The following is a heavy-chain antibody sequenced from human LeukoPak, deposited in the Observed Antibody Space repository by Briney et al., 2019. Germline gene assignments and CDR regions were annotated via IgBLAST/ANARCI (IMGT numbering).Heavy chain of an antibody. Sequence: ASVKVSCKASGYTFTGYYMHWVRQAPGQGLEWMGWINPHSGGTNYAQKFQGRVTMTRDTSISTAYMELRRLRSDDTAVYYCARAPGPTVCTNSGCHVMRPYYYMDVWGKGTTVSVSS. CDR2: INPHSGGT. D-gene: IGHD2-8*01. CDR1: GYTFTGYY. J-gene: IGHJ6*03. V-gene: IGHV1-2*02. CDR3: ARAPGPTVCTNSGCHVMRPYYYMDV.